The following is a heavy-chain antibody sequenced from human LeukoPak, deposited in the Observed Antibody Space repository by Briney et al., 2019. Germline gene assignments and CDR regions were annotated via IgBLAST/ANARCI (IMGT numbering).Heavy chain of an antibody. J-gene: IGHJ3*01. Sequence: GGSLRLSCAPSGFTFSSYEMNWVRQAPGRGREWVSYISSTGYTIKYADSVKGRFTISRDNSKNSLFLQMNSLRGVDTAVYYCARDRADGGSGGDPFDVWGQGTMVTVSS. CDR2: ISSTGYTI. D-gene: IGHD3-10*01. CDR1: GFTFSSYE. CDR3: ARDRADGGSGGDPFDV. V-gene: IGHV3-48*03.